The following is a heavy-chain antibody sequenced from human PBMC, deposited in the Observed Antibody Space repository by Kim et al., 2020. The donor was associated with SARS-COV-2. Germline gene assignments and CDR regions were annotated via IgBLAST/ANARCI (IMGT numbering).Heavy chain of an antibody. V-gene: IGHV3-33*07. CDR3: ARSQGGYFYYGMDV. J-gene: IGHJ6*02. CDR2: IWYDGSKK. CDR1: GFPFNMYG. Sequence: GSLRLSCTTSGFPFNMYGMNWVRQAPGKGLEWVTVIWYDGSKKYYADSVKGRLTISRDNSQNTVYLQMNSLRVEDTAVYYCARSQGGYFYYGMDVWGQGTTVTVSS. D-gene: IGHD3-16*01.